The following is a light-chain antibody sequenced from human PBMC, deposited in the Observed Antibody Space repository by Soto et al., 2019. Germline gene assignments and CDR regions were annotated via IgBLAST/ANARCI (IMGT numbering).Light chain of an antibody. CDR2: GAS. V-gene: IGKV3-15*01. CDR3: QQYNNWPPWT. J-gene: IGKJ1*01. Sequence: EIVMTQSPATLSVSPGERVTLSCRASQSLSSNLAWYQQKPGQAPRLLIYGASTRATGIPARFSGSGSGTEFTLTISSLQSEDFAVYYCQQYNNWPPWTFGQGTKVELK. CDR1: QSLSSN.